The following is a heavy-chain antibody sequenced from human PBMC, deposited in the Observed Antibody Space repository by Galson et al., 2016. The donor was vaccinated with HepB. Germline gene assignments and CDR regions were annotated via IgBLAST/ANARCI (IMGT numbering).Heavy chain of an antibody. CDR2: ISANGDST. Sequence: SLRLSCAASGFTFTTYAMTWVRQAPGKGLEWVSGISANGDSTYYADSMKGRFTISRDNSKNTLSLQMNNLRAEDTAVYYCTKDSGATAIREVFDSWGQGTLVTVSS. CDR3: TKDSGATAIREVFDS. J-gene: IGHJ4*02. V-gene: IGHV3-23*01. CDR1: GFTFTTYA. D-gene: IGHD1-26*01.